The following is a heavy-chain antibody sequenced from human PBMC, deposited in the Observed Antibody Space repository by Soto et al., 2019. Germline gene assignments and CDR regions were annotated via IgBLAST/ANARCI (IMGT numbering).Heavy chain of an antibody. J-gene: IGHJ4*02. Sequence: PGGSLRLSCAASGFTFSSYAMSWVRQAPGKGLEWVSAISGSGGSTYYADSVKGRFTISRDNSKNTLYLQMNSLRAEDTAVYYCAKGRYYYDSSGYYVYWGQGTLVTVSS. CDR2: ISGSGGST. CDR1: GFTFSSYA. V-gene: IGHV3-23*01. CDR3: AKGRYYYDSSGYYVY. D-gene: IGHD3-22*01.